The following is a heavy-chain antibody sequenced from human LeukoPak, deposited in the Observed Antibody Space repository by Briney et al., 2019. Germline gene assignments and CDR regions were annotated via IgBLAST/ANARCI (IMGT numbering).Heavy chain of an antibody. D-gene: IGHD3-10*01. V-gene: IGHV4-59*01. Sequence: SETLSLTCTVSGGSISSYYWSWIRQPPGKGLEWIGYIYYGGSTNNNPSLKSRVTISVDTSKNQFSLKLSSVTAADTAVYYCARDLGPYYYGSGSYFDYWGQGTLVTVSS. J-gene: IGHJ4*02. CDR1: GGSISSYY. CDR3: ARDLGPYYYGSGSYFDY. CDR2: IYYGGST.